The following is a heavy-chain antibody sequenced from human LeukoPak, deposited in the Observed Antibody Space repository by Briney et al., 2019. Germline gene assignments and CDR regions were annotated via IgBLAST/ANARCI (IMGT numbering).Heavy chain of an antibody. CDR2: IYYSGST. Sequence: SETLSLTCTVSGGSISSSSYYWGWIRQPPGKGLEWIGSIYYSGSTYYNPSLKSRVTISVDTSKSQFSLKLSSVTAADTAVYYCARDQGLNFDYWGQGTLVTVSS. D-gene: IGHD6-19*01. CDR3: ARDQGLNFDY. V-gene: IGHV4-39*07. J-gene: IGHJ4*02. CDR1: GGSISSSSYY.